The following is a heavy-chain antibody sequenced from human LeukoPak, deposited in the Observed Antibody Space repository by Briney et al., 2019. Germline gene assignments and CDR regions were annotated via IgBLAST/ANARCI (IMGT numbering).Heavy chain of an antibody. Sequence: PGGSLRLSCTASGFTFSNYAMSWVRQAPGKGLEWVSGLSSSGGTTYYADSVKGRFTISRDNSKSMMYLGMNSLRAEDTAVYYCARAKRNGFDIWGQGTMVTVSS. V-gene: IGHV3-23*01. CDR2: LSSSGGTT. CDR1: GFTFSNYA. CDR3: ARAKRNGFDI. J-gene: IGHJ3*02.